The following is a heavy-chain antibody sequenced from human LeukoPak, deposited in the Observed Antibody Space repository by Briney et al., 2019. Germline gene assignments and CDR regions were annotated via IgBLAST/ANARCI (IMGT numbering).Heavy chain of an antibody. D-gene: IGHD3-10*01. CDR3: AKDPGY. CDR2: ISGTGGRT. J-gene: IGHJ4*02. CDR1: GFTFSTYA. V-gene: IGHV3-23*01. Sequence: PGGSLRLSCAASGFTFSTYAMNWVRQAPGKGLEWVSSISGTGGRTNYADSVKGRFTISRDNSKNTVNLQMNSLRAEDTAVYYCAKDPGYWGQGTLVTVSS.